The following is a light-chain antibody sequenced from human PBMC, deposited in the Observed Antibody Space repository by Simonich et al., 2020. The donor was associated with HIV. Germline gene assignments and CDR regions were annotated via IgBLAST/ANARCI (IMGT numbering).Light chain of an antibody. Sequence: EIVMTQSPATLSVSPGERATLSCRASQSVSSNLAWYQQNPGQAPRLLIYDASSSATGIPDRFSGSGSGTDFTLTINRLEPEDIATYYWQQYDNLPPTFGGGTKVEIK. CDR1: QSVSSN. V-gene: IGKV3D-15*01. CDR2: DAS. CDR3: QQYDNLPPT. J-gene: IGKJ4*01.